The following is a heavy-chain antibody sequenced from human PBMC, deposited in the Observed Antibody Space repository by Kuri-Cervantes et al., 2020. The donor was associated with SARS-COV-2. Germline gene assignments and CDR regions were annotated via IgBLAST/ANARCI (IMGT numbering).Heavy chain of an antibody. CDR3: AKGSRRSVASLIFDY. Sequence: GGSMSLSWAASAFTFNNYGMSWVRQAPGKGLEWVAIISYSGENTYYADSVKGRFTISRDNSKNTVYLQMNSLRAEDTAIYHCAKGSRRSVASLIFDYWGQGTLVTVSS. CDR1: AFTFNNYG. V-gene: IGHV3-23*01. CDR2: ISYSGENT. D-gene: IGHD5-12*01. J-gene: IGHJ4*02.